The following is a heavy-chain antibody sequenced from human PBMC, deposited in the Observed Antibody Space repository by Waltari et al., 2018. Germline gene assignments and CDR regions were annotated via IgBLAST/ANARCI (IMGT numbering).Heavy chain of an antibody. D-gene: IGHD5-12*01. CDR2: ISYTGAT. CDR1: GGSITSNRHY. Sequence: QLQLQESGPGLVKPSETLSLTCTVSGGSITSNRHYWGWIRQPPGPGLELIGTISYTGATYTSPSLKSRVTISRDTSKNQLSLTLGSVSAADTALYYCATYIGASVGTAAFDVWGQGTMVTVSS. V-gene: IGHV4-39*01. J-gene: IGHJ3*01. CDR3: ATYIGASVGTAAFDV.